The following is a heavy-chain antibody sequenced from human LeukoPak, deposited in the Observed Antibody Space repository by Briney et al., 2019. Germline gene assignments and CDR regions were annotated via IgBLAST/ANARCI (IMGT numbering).Heavy chain of an antibody. CDR1: GYIFSTYW. J-gene: IGHJ3*01. V-gene: IGHV5-51*01. CDR2: IYPGDSDT. Sequence: GESLKISCKGSGYIFSTYWIAWVRQMPGKGLEWMGIIYPGDSDTRYSPSFQGQVTISADKSVSSAYLQWNSLKASDTAMYYCARPNITSYYDSRGYDAFDVWGQGTMVTVSS. CDR3: ARPNITSYYDSRGYDAFDV. D-gene: IGHD3-22*01.